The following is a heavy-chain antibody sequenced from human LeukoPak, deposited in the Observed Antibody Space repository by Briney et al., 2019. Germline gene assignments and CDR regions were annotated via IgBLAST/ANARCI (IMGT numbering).Heavy chain of an antibody. J-gene: IGHJ4*02. Sequence: GGSLRLSCAASGFTFSTYWMNWFRQTPGKGLGWVAKIKADGGEKDHVASVKGRFTISRDNAKNSLYLQMNSLRAEDTAVYYCARDPGSGYEEHFDYWGQGTLVTVSS. V-gene: IGHV3-7*03. CDR1: GFTFSTYW. CDR3: ARDPGSGYEEHFDY. D-gene: IGHD5-12*01. CDR2: IKADGGEK.